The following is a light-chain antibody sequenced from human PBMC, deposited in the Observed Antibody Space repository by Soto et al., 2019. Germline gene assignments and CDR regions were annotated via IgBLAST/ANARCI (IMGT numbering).Light chain of an antibody. Sequence: QSALTQPASVSGSPGQSITISCTGTSSDVGGHDYVSWYQQHPGKAPKLMIYEVSTRPSGVSDRFSGSKSGSTASLTISGLQAEDEADYYCSSKTSSGTLYVFGTGTKVTVL. V-gene: IGLV2-14*01. J-gene: IGLJ1*01. CDR2: EVS. CDR3: SSKTSSGTLYV. CDR1: SSDVGGHDY.